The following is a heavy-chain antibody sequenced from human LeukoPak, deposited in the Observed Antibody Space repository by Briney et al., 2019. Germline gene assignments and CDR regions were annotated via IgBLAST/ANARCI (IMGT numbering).Heavy chain of an antibody. CDR2: INSDGSST. V-gene: IGHV3-74*01. Sequence: GGSLRLSCAASGVTFSSDWMHWVRQAPGRGLVWVSRINSDGSSTSYADSVKVRFTISRDSDKNTLYLQMNSLRAEHTAVYYCARGCSRATTVVTYYCDYWGQGTLVTVSS. D-gene: IGHD4-17*01. CDR1: GVTFSSDW. J-gene: IGHJ4*02. CDR3: ARGCSRATTVVTYYCDY.